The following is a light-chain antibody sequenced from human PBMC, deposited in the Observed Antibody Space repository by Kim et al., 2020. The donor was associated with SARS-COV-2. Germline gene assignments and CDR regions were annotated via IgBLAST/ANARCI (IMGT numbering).Light chain of an antibody. CDR2: AAS. CDR3: QQYNTWPPVYT. J-gene: IGKJ2*01. V-gene: IGKV3-15*01. Sequence: EVVMTQSPATLSVSPGERATLSCRSSQSVGSKLAWYQQRPGQAPRLLIYAASTRATGIPARFSGSGSGTEFTLTISSLQSEDFALYYCQQYNTWPPVYTFGQGTKLEI. CDR1: QSVGSK.